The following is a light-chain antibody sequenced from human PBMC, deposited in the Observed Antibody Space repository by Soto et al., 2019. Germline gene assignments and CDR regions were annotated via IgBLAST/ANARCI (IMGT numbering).Light chain of an antibody. Sequence: QSVLTQPPSASGTPGQRVTISCSGGSSNIGTNYVYWYQHLAGAAPKLLIYRNNQRPSGVPERFSGSRSGTSASLAISGLRSEDEYDYYCAAWDDSLSGYVFGTGTQAPS. J-gene: IGLJ1*01. CDR3: AAWDDSLSGYV. V-gene: IGLV1-47*01. CDR1: SSNIGTNY. CDR2: RNN.